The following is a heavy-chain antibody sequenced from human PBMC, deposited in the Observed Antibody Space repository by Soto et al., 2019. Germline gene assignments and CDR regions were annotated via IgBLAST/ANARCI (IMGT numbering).Heavy chain of an antibody. CDR2: IIPLSGTS. D-gene: IGHD4-4*01. CDR3: ARTDYSNYEVWFDP. V-gene: IGHV1-69*06. CDR1: GGTFSTYV. J-gene: IGHJ5*02. Sequence: QVQLVQSGAEVRKPGSSVKVSCMASGGTFSTYVISWVRQAPGQGLEWMGAIIPLSGTSNYAQKFQGKVTITADTSTSSAFMEMRSLRSEDTAIYYCARTDYSNYEVWFDPWGQGTPVTVSS.